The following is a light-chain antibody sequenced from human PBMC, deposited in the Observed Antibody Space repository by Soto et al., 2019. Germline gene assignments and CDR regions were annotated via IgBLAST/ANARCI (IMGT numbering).Light chain of an antibody. V-gene: IGKV3-11*01. CDR1: ENLRTF. CDR3: QQRSIWPLT. J-gene: IGKJ4*01. Sequence: EIVLTQSLATLSLSPGERATLSCRATENLRTFLAWYQQKAGQAPRLLIYDASNRATGIPDRFSGSGSGTDFTLTISNLEPEDSAVYYCQQRSIWPLTFGGGTKVDIK. CDR2: DAS.